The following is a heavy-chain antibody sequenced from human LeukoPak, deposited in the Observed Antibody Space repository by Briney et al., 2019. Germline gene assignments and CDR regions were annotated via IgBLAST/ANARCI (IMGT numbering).Heavy chain of an antibody. CDR3: AKDRTYCSSSSFYGTYYLDY. CDR2: ISGSGVRT. J-gene: IGHJ4*02. CDR1: GFTFSNYD. V-gene: IGHV3-23*01. D-gene: IGHD2-2*01. Sequence: PGGSLRLSCAAFGFTFSNYDMNWVRQAPGKGLEWVSGISGSGVRTYYSDSMRGRFTISRDNSKNTLYLQMNSLRAEDTAVYFCAKDRTYCSSSSFYGTYYLDYWRQGTLVTVSS.